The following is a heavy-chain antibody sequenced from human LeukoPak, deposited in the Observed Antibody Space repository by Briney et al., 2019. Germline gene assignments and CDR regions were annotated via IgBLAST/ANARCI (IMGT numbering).Heavy chain of an antibody. CDR1: GFTYSIYA. J-gene: IGHJ5*01. CDR3: AKYRDVTSKGSGLGS. CDR2: ISGNGGST. D-gene: IGHD4-17*01. V-gene: IGHV3-23*01. Sequence: GGSLRLPCAASGFTYSIYAMSWVRQAPGKGLEWVSAISGNGGSTYYTDSVKGRFTISRDNSRNTLYLHMTRLTAEDTAVYYCAKYRDVTSKGSGLGSLGQGTLVTVSS.